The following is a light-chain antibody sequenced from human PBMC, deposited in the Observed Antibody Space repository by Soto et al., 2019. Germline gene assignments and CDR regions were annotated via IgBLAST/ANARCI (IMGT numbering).Light chain of an antibody. V-gene: IGKV3-20*01. CDR3: QQYSRSPPWT. J-gene: IGKJ1*01. CDR2: GAS. CDR1: QSVGSSY. Sequence: EIVLTQSPGTLSLSPGERATLSCRASQSVGSSYLAWYQQKPGQAPRLLIYGASSRATGIPDRFSGSGSGTDFTLTISRLEPEDFAVYYCQQYSRSPPWTFGQGTKVDIK.